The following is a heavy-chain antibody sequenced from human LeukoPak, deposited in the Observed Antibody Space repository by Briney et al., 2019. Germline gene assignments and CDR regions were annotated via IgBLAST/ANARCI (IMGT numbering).Heavy chain of an antibody. Sequence: GGSLRLSCAASGFTFSSYSMNWVRQAPGKGLEWVAFIRYDGGNKYYADSVKGRFTISRDNSKNTLYLQMNSLRAEDTAVYYCAKDHMFTAYGIEYWGQGTLVTVSS. CDR3: AKDHMFTAYGIEY. CDR1: GFTFSSYS. D-gene: IGHD4-17*01. CDR2: IRYDGGNK. V-gene: IGHV3-30*02. J-gene: IGHJ4*02.